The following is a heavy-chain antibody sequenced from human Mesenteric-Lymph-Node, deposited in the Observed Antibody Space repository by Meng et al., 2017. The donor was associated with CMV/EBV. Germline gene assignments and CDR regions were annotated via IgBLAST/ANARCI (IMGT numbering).Heavy chain of an antibody. CDR3: ARAQREIVVVPAALYYYYYGMDV. D-gene: IGHD2-2*01. CDR1: GFTFRTLS. J-gene: IGHJ6*02. V-gene: IGHV3-48*04. CDR2: FSSSGATI. Sequence: GESLKISRAAPGFTFRTLSMNWLRQAPGKGLEWASYFSSSGATIYAGSVRDRFTISRDNARNSLYLQMHSLRAEDTAVYYCARAQREIVVVPAALYYYYYGMDVWGQGTTVTVSS.